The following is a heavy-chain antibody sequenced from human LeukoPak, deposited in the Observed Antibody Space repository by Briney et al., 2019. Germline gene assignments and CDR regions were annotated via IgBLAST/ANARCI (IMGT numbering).Heavy chain of an antibody. J-gene: IGHJ4*02. V-gene: IGHV3-7*01. CDR1: LFTFSSYL. D-gene: IGHD5-24*01. Sequence: VGALRLSCVASLFTFSSYLISSVRPAPGKGVEWVAHIKLDGGEKYYTDSVKGRFTISRDNAKNSLYLQMNSLRAEDTAIYYCARKGDKMMAYDYWGQGTLVTVSS. CDR3: ARKGDKMMAYDY. CDR2: IKLDGGEK.